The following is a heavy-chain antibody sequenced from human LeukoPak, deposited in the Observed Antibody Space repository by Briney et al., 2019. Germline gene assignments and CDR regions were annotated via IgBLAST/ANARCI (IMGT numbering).Heavy chain of an antibody. CDR3: ARYRQQLDYFDY. D-gene: IGHD6-13*01. V-gene: IGHV4-38-2*02. Sequence: SETLSLTCTVSGYSISSGYYWGWIRQPPGKGLEWIGSIYHSGSTYYNPSLKSRVTISVDTSKNQFSLKLSSVTAADTAVYYCARYRQQLDYFDYWGQGTLVTVSS. CDR2: IYHSGST. CDR1: GYSISSGYY. J-gene: IGHJ4*02.